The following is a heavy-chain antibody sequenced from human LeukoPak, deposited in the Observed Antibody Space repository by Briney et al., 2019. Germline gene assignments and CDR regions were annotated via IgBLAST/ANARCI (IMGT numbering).Heavy chain of an antibody. CDR3: ARPIRSRDNNWFDP. V-gene: IGHV4-59*12. D-gene: IGHD3-10*01. Sequence: PSETLSLTCTVSGGSISSYYWSWIRQPPGKGLEWIGYIYYSGSTNYKPSLKSRVTISVDTSKNQFSLKLSSVTAADTAVYYCARPIRSRDNNWFDPWGQGILVTVSS. CDR2: IYYSGST. CDR1: GGSISSYY. J-gene: IGHJ5*02.